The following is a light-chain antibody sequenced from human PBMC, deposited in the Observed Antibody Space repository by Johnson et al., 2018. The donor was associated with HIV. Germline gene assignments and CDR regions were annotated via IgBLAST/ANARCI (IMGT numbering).Light chain of an antibody. V-gene: IGLV1-51*01. J-gene: IGLJ1*01. CDR1: SSNIGNNY. Sequence: QPVLTQPPSVSAAPGQKVTISCSGSSSNIGNNYVSWYQQLPGTAPKLLIFDNHKRPSGIPDRFSGSKSGTSATLGITGLQTGDEADYYCGTWDSSLNSYVFGTGTKVSVL. CDR2: DNH. CDR3: GTWDSSLNSYV.